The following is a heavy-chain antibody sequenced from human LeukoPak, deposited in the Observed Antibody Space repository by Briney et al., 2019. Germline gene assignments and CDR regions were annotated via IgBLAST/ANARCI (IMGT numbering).Heavy chain of an antibody. CDR1: GYTFTSYA. CDR3: AREGRDSYGYGVEMATMGVDY. J-gene: IGHJ4*02. D-gene: IGHD5-24*01. CDR2: INTNTGNP. V-gene: IGHV7-4-1*02. Sequence: ASVKVSCKASGYTFTSYAMNWVRQAPGQGLEWMGWINTNTGNPTYAQGFTGRFVFSLDTSVSTAYLQISSLKAEDTAVYYCAREGRDSYGYGVEMATMGVDYWGQGTLVTVSS.